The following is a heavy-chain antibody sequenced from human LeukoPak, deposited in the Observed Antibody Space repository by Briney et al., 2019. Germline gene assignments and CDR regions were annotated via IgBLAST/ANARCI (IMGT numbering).Heavy chain of an antibody. CDR2: ISGSGGNT. V-gene: IGHV3-23*01. Sequence: PGGSLRLSCSASGFIFSTNAMSWVRQAPGKGLEWVSGISGSGGNTYYADSVKGRFTISRDNSKSTLYLQMNSLRGEDTAVYYCAKAATYCSGGTCYDHWGQGTLVTVSS. D-gene: IGHD2-15*01. CDR1: GFIFSTNA. CDR3: AKAATYCSGGTCYDH. J-gene: IGHJ5*02.